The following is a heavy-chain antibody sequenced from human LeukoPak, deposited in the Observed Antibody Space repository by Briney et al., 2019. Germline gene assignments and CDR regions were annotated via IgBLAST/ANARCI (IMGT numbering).Heavy chain of an antibody. J-gene: IGHJ4*02. CDR3: ARDGGAPFYAPIY. CDR2: INTNTGNP. V-gene: IGHV7-4-1*02. CDR1: GYTFTSYA. Sequence: ASVKVSCKAGGYTFTSYAMNWVRQAPGQGLEWMGWINTNTGNPTYAQGFTGRFVFSLDTSVSRAYLQISSLKADDTAVYYCARDGGAPFYAPIYWGQGTLVTVSS. D-gene: IGHD2/OR15-2a*01.